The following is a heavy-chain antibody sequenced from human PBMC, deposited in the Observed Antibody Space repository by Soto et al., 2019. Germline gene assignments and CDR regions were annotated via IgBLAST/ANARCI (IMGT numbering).Heavy chain of an antibody. D-gene: IGHD1-26*01. V-gene: IGHV1-18*01. CDR1: GYTFTTYG. J-gene: IGHJ4*02. Sequence: QVQLVQSGAEVKKPGASVKVSCKASGYTFTTYGISWVRQAPGQGLEWMGWISTYNGHTKYAQKFQGRAIMTTDTSTSTAYMELGSLRSDDAAVYYCARFVIVGPTTDDLDYWGQGTLVTVSS. CDR3: ARFVIVGPTTDDLDY. CDR2: ISTYNGHT.